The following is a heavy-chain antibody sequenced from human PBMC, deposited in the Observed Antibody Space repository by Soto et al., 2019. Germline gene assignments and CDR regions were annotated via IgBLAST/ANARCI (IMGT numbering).Heavy chain of an antibody. V-gene: IGHV3-48*01. J-gene: IGHJ5*02. CDR1: GFTFSSYS. CDR3: AREYCSSTSCLNWFDP. CDR2: ISSSSSTI. Sequence: EVQLVESGGGLVQPGGSLRLSCAASGFTFSSYSMNWVRQAPGKGLEWVSYISSSSSTIYYAESVKGRFTISRDNAKNSLYLQMNSLRAEDTAVYYCAREYCSSTSCLNWFDPWGQGTLVTVSS. D-gene: IGHD2-2*01.